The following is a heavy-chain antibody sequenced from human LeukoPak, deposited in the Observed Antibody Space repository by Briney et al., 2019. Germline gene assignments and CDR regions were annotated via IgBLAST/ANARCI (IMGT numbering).Heavy chain of an antibody. J-gene: IGHJ4*02. V-gene: IGHV1-2*02. CDR3: ARDSSGWNAFDY. D-gene: IGHD6-19*01. CDR1: EYTFTGYY. CDR2: INPSSGGT. Sequence: ASVKVSCKASEYTFTGYYIHWVRQAPGQGLEWIGWINPSSGGTNYAQKFQGRVTMTRDTSINTAYMELSRLTSDDTAVYYCARDSSGWNAFDYWGQGTLVTVSS.